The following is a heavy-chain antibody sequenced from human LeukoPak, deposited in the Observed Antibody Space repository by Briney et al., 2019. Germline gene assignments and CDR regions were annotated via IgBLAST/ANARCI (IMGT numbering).Heavy chain of an antibody. D-gene: IGHD6-19*01. CDR3: ARDSGWYTGFDY. Sequence: GGSLRLPCAASGFTFSNAWMSWVRQAPGKGLEWVSYISRSSSTIYYADSVKGRFTISRDNAKNSLYLQMNSLRAEDTAVYNCARDSGWYTGFDYWGQGTLVTVSS. V-gene: IGHV3-48*01. J-gene: IGHJ4*02. CDR1: GFTFSNAW. CDR2: ISRSSSTI.